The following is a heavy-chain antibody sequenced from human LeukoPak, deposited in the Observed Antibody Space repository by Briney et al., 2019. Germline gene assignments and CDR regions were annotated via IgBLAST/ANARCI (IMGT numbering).Heavy chain of an antibody. J-gene: IGHJ4*02. D-gene: IGHD6-19*01. CDR1: GYTFTSYG. CDR2: ISGYNAET. Sequence: ASVKVSCKTSGYTFTSYGLYWVRQAPGQGLEWMGWISGYNAETNYARKFQGRVTMTTDTSTTTAYMELTSLTSDDTALYYCATEGDSAGWYRPAFRLLDYWGQGTMVTVSS. CDR3: ATEGDSAGWYRPAFRLLDY. V-gene: IGHV1-18*01.